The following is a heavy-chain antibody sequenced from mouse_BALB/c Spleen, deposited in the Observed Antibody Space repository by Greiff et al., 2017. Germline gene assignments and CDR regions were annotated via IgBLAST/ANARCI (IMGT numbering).Heavy chain of an antibody. Sequence: DVQLQESGPGLVKPSQSLSLTCSVTGYSITSGYYWNWIRQFPGNKLEWMGYISYDGSNNYNPSLKNRISITRDTSKNQFFLKLNSVTTEDTATYYCARGWLLPLGYAMDYWGQGTSVTVSS. D-gene: IGHD2-3*01. CDR1: GYSITSGYY. V-gene: IGHV3-6*02. J-gene: IGHJ4*01. CDR2: ISYDGSN. CDR3: ARGWLLPLGYAMDY.